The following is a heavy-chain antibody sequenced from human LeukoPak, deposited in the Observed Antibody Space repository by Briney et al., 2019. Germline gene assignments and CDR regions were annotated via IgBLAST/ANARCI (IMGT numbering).Heavy chain of an antibody. D-gene: IGHD3-10*01. Sequence: GGSLRLSCAASGFTFSSYGMHWVRQAPGKGLEWVAFIRYDGSNKYYADSVKGRFTIFRDNSKNTLYLQMNSLRAEDTAVYYCATYGSGSYYRFDYWGQGTLVTVSS. J-gene: IGHJ4*02. CDR2: IRYDGSNK. CDR1: GFTFSSYG. V-gene: IGHV3-30*02. CDR3: ATYGSGSYYRFDY.